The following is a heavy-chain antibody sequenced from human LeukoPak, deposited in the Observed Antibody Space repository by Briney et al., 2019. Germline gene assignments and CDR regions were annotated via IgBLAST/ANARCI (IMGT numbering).Heavy chain of an antibody. D-gene: IGHD2-2*01. CDR1: GYSFIDYY. CDR2: INSNSADT. V-gene: IGHV1-2*02. Sequence: GASVKVSCKTSGYSFIDYYIHWVRQAPGQGLEWMGWINSNSADTNYAQNFQGRVTMTRDTSISTVYMELSSLRSEDTAVYYCARSHCSPTNCFELIDYWGQGTLVTVSS. J-gene: IGHJ4*02. CDR3: ARSHCSPTNCFELIDY.